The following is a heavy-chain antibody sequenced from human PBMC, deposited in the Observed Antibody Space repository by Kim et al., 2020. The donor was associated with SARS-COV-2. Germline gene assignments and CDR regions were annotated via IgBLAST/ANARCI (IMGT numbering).Heavy chain of an antibody. CDR2: ISSSSSYI. V-gene: IGHV3-21*01. Sequence: GGSLRLSCAASGFTFSSYSMNWVRQAPGKGLEWVSSISSSSSYIYYADSVKGRFTISRDNAKNSLYLQMNSLRAEDTAVYYCASYYDILTGHKGWYFDYWGQGTLVTVSS. J-gene: IGHJ4*02. CDR3: ASYYDILTGHKGWYFDY. D-gene: IGHD3-9*01. CDR1: GFTFSSYS.